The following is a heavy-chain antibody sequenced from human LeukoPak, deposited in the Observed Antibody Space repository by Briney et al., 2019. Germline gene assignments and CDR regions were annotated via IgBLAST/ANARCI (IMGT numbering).Heavy chain of an antibody. CDR2: IWYDGSNK. CDR3: AKRSDGYVDY. CDR1: GFIFSDYG. Sequence: GRSLRLSCAASGFIFSDYGMHWVRQAPGKGLEWVAVIWYDGSNKYYADSVKGRFTISRDNSKNTLYLQMNSLRAEDTAVYYCAKRSDGYVDYWGQGTLVTVSS. J-gene: IGHJ4*02. V-gene: IGHV3-33*06.